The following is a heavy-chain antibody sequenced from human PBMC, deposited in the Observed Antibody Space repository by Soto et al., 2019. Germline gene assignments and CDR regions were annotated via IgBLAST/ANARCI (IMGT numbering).Heavy chain of an antibody. J-gene: IGHJ4*02. CDR1: GYSFSYYW. Sequence: GESLKISCKGSGYSFSYYWIGWVRQMPGKGLEWMGIIYPGDSDTRYSPSFQGQVTTSADKSISTAYLQWSSLKASDTAMYYCASRNVLRFLEWSLWGQGTLVTVSS. D-gene: IGHD3-3*01. V-gene: IGHV5-51*01. CDR2: IYPGDSDT. CDR3: ASRNVLRFLEWSL.